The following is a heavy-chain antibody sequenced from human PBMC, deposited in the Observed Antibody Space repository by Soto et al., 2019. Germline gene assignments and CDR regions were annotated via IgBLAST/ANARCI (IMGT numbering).Heavy chain of an antibody. Sequence: QLQLQESGPGLVKPSETLSLSCTVSGGSISSIIYYWGWIRQPPGKGLEWIGSIYYSGSSYYNPSLKSRLTMSVDTSKNQFSLKLSSVTAADTAVYYCASRLRSGYCSGGTCNNGFDPWGQGTLVTVSS. CDR2: IYYSGSS. J-gene: IGHJ5*02. V-gene: IGHV4-39*01. D-gene: IGHD2-15*01. CDR1: GGSISSIIYY. CDR3: ASRLRSGYCSGGTCNNGFDP.